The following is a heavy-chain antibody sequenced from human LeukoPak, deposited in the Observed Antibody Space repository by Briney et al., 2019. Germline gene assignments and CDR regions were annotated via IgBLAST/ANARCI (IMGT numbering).Heavy chain of an antibody. J-gene: IGHJ4*02. D-gene: IGHD2-21*01. V-gene: IGHV3-30*02. CDR2: IRYDGSSK. CDR1: GFTFSSYG. Sequence: GGSLRLSCAASGFTFSSYGMHWVRQAPGKGLEWVAFIRYDGSSKHYADSVKGRFTISRDSSKNTLYLQMNSLRAEDTAVYYCAKDSVAYCGGDCYSLFDYWGQGTLVTVPS. CDR3: AKDSVAYCGGDCYSLFDY.